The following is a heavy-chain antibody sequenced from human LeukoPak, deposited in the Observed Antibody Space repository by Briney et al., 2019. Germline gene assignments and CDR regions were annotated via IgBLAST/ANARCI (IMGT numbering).Heavy chain of an antibody. CDR1: GYTFTSYY. Sequence: ASVTVSCTASGYTFTSYYMHWVRQAPGQGLEGMGIINPSDGSTTYAQKFQGRVTMTRDTSTSTVYMELSSLRSEDTAAYYCATDGRSYDSSAYYYFDYWGQGTLVTVSS. V-gene: IGHV1-46*01. CDR3: ATDGRSYDSSAYYYFDY. J-gene: IGHJ4*02. CDR2: INPSDGST. D-gene: IGHD3-22*01.